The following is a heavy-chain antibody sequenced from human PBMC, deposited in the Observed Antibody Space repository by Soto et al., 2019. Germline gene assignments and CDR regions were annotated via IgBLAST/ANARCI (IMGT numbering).Heavy chain of an antibody. V-gene: IGHV4-59*01. Sequence: SETLSLTCTVSGSSISSYYWSWIRQPPGKGLEWIGYIYYSGSTNYNPSLKSRVTISVDTSKNQFSLKLSSVTAADTAVYYCARDEPVNWNYTNPLYYYGMDVWGQGTTVTVSS. D-gene: IGHD1-7*01. J-gene: IGHJ6*02. CDR1: GSSISSYY. CDR3: ARDEPVNWNYTNPLYYYGMDV. CDR2: IYYSGST.